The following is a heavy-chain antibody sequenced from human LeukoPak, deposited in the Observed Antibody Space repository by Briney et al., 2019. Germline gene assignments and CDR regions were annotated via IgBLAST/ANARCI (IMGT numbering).Heavy chain of an antibody. D-gene: IGHD1-26*01. CDR1: GFTVSSNY. J-gene: IGHJ4*02. Sequence: GGSLRLSCAASGFTVSSNYMSWVRQAPGKGLEWVSVIYSGGSTYYADSVKGRFTISRDNSKNTLYLQMNSLRAEDTAVYYCARGLGGLLGSPRGGSYYGYWGQGTLVTVSS. V-gene: IGHV3-66*01. CDR2: IYSGGST. CDR3: ARGLGGLLGSPRGGSYYGY.